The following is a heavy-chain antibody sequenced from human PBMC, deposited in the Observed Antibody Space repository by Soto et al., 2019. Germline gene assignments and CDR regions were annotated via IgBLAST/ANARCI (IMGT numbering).Heavy chain of an antibody. Sequence: ASVKVSCKASGYTFTGYYMHWVRQAPGQGLEWMGWINPNSGGTNYAQKFQGWVTMTRDTSISTAYMELSRLRSDDTAVYYCARDSGEYSGYDGVVDYWGQGTLVTVSS. CDR3: ARDSGEYSGYDGVVDY. D-gene: IGHD5-12*01. CDR2: INPNSGGT. CDR1: GYTFTGYY. J-gene: IGHJ4*02. V-gene: IGHV1-2*04.